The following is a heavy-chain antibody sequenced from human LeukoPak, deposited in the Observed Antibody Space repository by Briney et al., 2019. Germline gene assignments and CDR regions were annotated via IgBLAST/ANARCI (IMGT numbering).Heavy chain of an antibody. Sequence: GGSLRLSCAASGFTFSSYSMNWVRQAPGKGLEWVSSISSSGSYIYYADSVKGRFTISRDNAKNSLYLQMNSLRAEDTAGYYCARDRDDFWSGIDYWGQGTLVTVSS. CDR1: GFTFSSYS. D-gene: IGHD3-3*01. CDR2: ISSSGSYI. J-gene: IGHJ4*02. V-gene: IGHV3-21*01. CDR3: ARDRDDFWSGIDY.